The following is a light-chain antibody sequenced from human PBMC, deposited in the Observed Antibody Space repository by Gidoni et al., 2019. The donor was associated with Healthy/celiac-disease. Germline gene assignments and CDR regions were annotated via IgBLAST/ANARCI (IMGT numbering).Light chain of an antibody. V-gene: IGLV3-19*01. CDR3: NSRDSSGNHLF. CDR1: SLRSYY. Sequence: SSELTQDPAVSVALGQTVRITCPGDSLRSYYASWYQQKPGQAPVLVIYGKNNRPSGIPDRFSGSSSGNTASLTITGAQAEDEADYYCNSRDSSGNHLFFGTGTKVTVL. CDR2: GKN. J-gene: IGLJ1*01.